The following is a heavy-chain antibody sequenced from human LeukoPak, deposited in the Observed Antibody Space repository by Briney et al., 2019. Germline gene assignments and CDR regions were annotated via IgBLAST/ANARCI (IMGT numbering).Heavy chain of an antibody. D-gene: IGHD2-8*01. Sequence: TGESLRLSCAASGFTFSSYEMNWVHQAPGKGLEWVSYISSSGSTIYYADSVKGRFTISRDNAKNSLYLQMNSLRAEDTAVYHCASPYCTNGVCYTSGMDVWGQGTTVTVSS. V-gene: IGHV3-48*03. CDR1: GFTFSSYE. CDR3: ASPYCTNGVCYTSGMDV. J-gene: IGHJ6*02. CDR2: ISSSGSTI.